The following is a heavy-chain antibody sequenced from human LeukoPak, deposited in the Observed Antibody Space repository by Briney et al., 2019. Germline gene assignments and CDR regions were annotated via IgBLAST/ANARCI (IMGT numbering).Heavy chain of an antibody. V-gene: IGHV1-18*01. CDR1: GYTFTDYG. CDR2: ISVYNGNT. CDR3: ARLLVPAHEGVDY. J-gene: IGHJ4*02. Sequence: ASVKVSCKASGYTFTDYGISWVRQAPGQGLEWMGCISVYNGNTDYAQKLQGRVTMTTDTSTSTAYMELRSLRSEDTAVYYCARLLVPAHEGVDYWGQGTLVTVSS. D-gene: IGHD2-2*01.